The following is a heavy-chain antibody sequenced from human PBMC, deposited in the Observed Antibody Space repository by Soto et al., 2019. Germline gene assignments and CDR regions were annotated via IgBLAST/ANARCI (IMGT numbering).Heavy chain of an antibody. Sequence: GGSLRLSCASSGFTFTSHAMHCVRQTPGKWLEWVAAISYDEIDKKYASSVKGRFTVSRDNVKNTLSLQMNSLRPEDTAVYYCAKDSGYQLPDNYFYYGLEVWGQGTTVSVSS. D-gene: IGHD2-2*01. J-gene: IGHJ6*01. CDR1: GFTFTSHA. CDR2: ISYDEIDK. CDR3: AKDSGYQLPDNYFYYGLEV. V-gene: IGHV3-30*18.